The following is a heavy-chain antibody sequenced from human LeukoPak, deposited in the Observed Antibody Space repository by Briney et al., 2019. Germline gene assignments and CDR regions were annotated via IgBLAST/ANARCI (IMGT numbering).Heavy chain of an antibody. D-gene: IGHD7-27*01. CDR2: ISGSDEST. V-gene: IGHV3-23*01. CDR3: ANRRLGRGAFDI. J-gene: IGHJ3*02. CDR1: GFTFSSYD. Sequence: GGSLRLSCAASGFTFSSYDMSWIRHAPGKGLEWVSEISGSDESTKYVDSVKGRFTLSRDNSKNTLYLLLNSLRVDDTAVYYCANRRLGRGAFDIWGQGTMVTVSS.